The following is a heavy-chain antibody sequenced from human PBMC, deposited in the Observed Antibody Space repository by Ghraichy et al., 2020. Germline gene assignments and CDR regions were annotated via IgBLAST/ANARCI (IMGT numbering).Heavy chain of an antibody. CDR1: GFTFSSYG. J-gene: IGHJ4*02. CDR2: ISYDGSNK. Sequence: RGSLRLSCAASGFTFSSYGMHWVRQAPGKGLEWVAVISYDGSNKYYADSVKGRFTISRDNSKNTLYLQMNSLRAEDTAVYYCARDSRSWYGTFDYWGQGTLVTVSS. CDR3: ARDSRSWYGTFDY. V-gene: IGHV3-30*03. D-gene: IGHD6-13*01.